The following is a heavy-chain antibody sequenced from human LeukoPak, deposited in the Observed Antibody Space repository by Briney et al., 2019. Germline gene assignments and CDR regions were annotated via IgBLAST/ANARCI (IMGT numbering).Heavy chain of an antibody. CDR1: GFTFSSYW. Sequence: PGGSLRLSCAASGFTFSSYWMSWVRQAPGKGLEWVANIKQDGSEKYYVDSVKGRFTISRDNAKNSLYLQMNSLRAEDTAVYYCARDENPPPLSDSFLIAAPPNPPFDYWGQGTLVTVSS. CDR2: IKQDGSEK. V-gene: IGHV3-7*01. CDR3: ARDENPPPLSDSFLIAAPPNPPFDY. J-gene: IGHJ4*02. D-gene: IGHD6-13*01.